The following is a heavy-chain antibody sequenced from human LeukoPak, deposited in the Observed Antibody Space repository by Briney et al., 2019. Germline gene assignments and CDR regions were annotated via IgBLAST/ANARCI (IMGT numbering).Heavy chain of an antibody. V-gene: IGHV1-2*02. J-gene: IGHJ3*02. CDR3: ARARNGGTSGDAFDI. CDR1: GYTFTGYY. D-gene: IGHD4-23*01. CDR2: INPNSGGT. Sequence: GASVKVSCKASGYTFTGYYMHWVRQAPGQGLEWMGWINPNSGGTNYAQKFQGRVTMTRDTSISTAYMELSRLRSDDTAVYYCARARNGGTSGDAFDIWGQGTMVTVSS.